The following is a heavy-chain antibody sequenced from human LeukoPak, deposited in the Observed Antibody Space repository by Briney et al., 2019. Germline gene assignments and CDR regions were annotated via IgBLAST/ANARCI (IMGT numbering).Heavy chain of an antibody. Sequence: PSETLSLTCTVSGGSISSYYWSWIRQPPGKGLEWIGYIYYSGSTNYNPSLKSRVTISVDTSKNQFSLKLSSVIAADTAVYYCARGYGSGYFDYWGQGTLVTVSS. D-gene: IGHD3-10*01. CDR1: GGSISSYY. CDR3: ARGYGSGYFDY. J-gene: IGHJ4*02. V-gene: IGHV4-59*08. CDR2: IYYSGST.